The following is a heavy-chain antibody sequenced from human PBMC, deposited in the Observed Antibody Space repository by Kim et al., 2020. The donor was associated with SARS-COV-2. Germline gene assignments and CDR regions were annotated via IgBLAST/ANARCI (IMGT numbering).Heavy chain of an antibody. D-gene: IGHD6-13*01. CDR2: IGTAGDT. Sequence: GGSLRLSCAASGFTFSSYDMHWVRQATGKGLEWVSAIGTAGDTYYPGSVKGRFTISRENAKNSLYLQMNSLRAGDTAVYYCARGSVYSSSWYVHYYYGMDVWGQGTTVTVSS. J-gene: IGHJ6*02. CDR1: GFTFSSYD. V-gene: IGHV3-13*04. CDR3: ARGSVYSSSWYVHYYYGMDV.